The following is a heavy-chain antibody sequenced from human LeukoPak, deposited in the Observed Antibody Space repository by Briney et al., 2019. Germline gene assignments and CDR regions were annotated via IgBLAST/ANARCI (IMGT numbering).Heavy chain of an antibody. Sequence: SETLSLTCTVSGGSISSGSYYWSWIRQPPGKGLEWIGYIYYSGSTNYNPSLKSRVTISVDTSKNQFSLKLSSVTAADTAVYYCARWGGLELPFEPLDIWGQGTMVTVSS. J-gene: IGHJ3*02. CDR2: IYYSGST. D-gene: IGHD1-7*01. CDR3: ARWGGLELPFEPLDI. V-gene: IGHV4-61*01. CDR1: GGSISSGSYY.